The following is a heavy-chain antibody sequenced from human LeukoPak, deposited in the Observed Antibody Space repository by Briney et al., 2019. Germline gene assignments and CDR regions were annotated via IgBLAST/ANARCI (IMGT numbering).Heavy chain of an antibody. J-gene: IGHJ4*02. CDR2: IKQDGSEK. CDR1: GFTFSSYW. D-gene: IGHD5-18*01. CDR3: ARDRGPKWIQLWLRYFDY. Sequence: RSGGSLRLSCAASGFTFSSYWMSWVRQAPGKGLEWVANIKQDGSEKYYVDSVRGRFTTSRDNAKNSLYLQMNSLRAEDTAVYYCARDRGPKWIQLWLRYFDYWGQGTLVTVSS. V-gene: IGHV3-7*01.